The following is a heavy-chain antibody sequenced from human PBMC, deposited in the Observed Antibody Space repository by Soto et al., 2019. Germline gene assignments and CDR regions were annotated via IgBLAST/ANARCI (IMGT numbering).Heavy chain of an antibody. CDR1: GGTFSSYA. CDR3: ARALCFVAARPWAHSWFDP. CDR2: IIPIFGTA. D-gene: IGHD6-6*01. V-gene: IGHV1-69*13. Sequence: GASVKVSCKASGGTFSSYAISWVRQAPGQGLEWMGGIIPIFGTANYAQKFQGRVTITADESTSTAYMELSSLRSEDTAVYYCARALCFVAARPWAHSWFDPWGQGTLVTVSS. J-gene: IGHJ5*02.